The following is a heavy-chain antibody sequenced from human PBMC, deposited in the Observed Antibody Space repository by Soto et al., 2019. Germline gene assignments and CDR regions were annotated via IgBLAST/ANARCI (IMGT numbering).Heavy chain of an antibody. V-gene: IGHV3-13*01. D-gene: IGHD2-2*03. CDR3: ARGGYCSSTSCYFNQNDAFDI. Sequence: GGSLRLSCAASGFTFSSYYRHWVRQATGKGLEWVSAIGTAGDTYYPVSVKGRFTISRENAKNSLYLQMNSLRAGDTAVYYCARGGYCSSTSCYFNQNDAFDIWGQGTMVTVSS. CDR1: GFTFSSYY. J-gene: IGHJ3*02. CDR2: IGTAGDT.